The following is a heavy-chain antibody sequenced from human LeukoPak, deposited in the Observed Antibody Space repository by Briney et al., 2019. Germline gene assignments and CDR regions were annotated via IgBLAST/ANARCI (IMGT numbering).Heavy chain of an antibody. CDR3: ARQRWLQLGYFDY. V-gene: IGHV4-39*07. CDR1: GGSINSSTYS. J-gene: IGHJ4*02. D-gene: IGHD5-24*01. CDR2: IYYSGST. Sequence: PSETLSLTCTVSGGSINSSTYSWGWIRQPPGKGLEWISSIYYSGSTYNNPSLKSRVTISIGTSKNQFSLKLSSVTAADAAVYYCARQRWLQLGYFDYWGQGTLVTVPS.